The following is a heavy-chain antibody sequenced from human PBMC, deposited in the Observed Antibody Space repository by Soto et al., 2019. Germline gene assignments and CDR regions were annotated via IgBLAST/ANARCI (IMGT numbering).Heavy chain of an antibody. J-gene: IGHJ6*02. Sequence: QVQLQESGPGLVKPSESLSLTYTVSGGSFSGGSYYWSCIRQPPGKEREGIGYIYYSGSTNYNPPLKSRVTISVDTSKNQFSLKLSSVTAADTAVYYCARGIEGWYQGRYYYGMDVWGQGTTVTVSS. V-gene: IGHV4-61*01. CDR1: GGSFSGGSYY. CDR2: IYYSGST. CDR3: ARGIEGWYQGRYYYGMDV. D-gene: IGHD6-19*01.